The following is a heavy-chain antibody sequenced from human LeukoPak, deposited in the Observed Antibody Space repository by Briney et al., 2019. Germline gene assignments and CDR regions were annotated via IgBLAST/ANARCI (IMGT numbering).Heavy chain of an antibody. CDR3: AKGNSIAVSAFFDY. Sequence: GGSLRLSCAASGFTFDDYAMHWVRQAPGKGLEWVSSISWNSASIAYADSVKGRFTISRDNSKNSLYLQMNSLRTEDTALYYCAKGNSIAVSAFFDYWGQGTLVTVSS. CDR1: GFTFDDYA. CDR2: ISWNSASI. V-gene: IGHV3-9*01. J-gene: IGHJ4*02. D-gene: IGHD6-19*01.